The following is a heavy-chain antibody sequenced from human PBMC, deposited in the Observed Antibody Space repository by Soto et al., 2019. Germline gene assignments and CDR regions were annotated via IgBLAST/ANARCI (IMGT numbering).Heavy chain of an antibody. CDR2: IYYSGST. CDR1: GGSISSYY. V-gene: IGHV4-59*08. J-gene: IGHJ4*02. CDR3: ARLYSNSENY. D-gene: IGHD4-4*01. Sequence: SETLSLTCTVSGGSISSYYWSWIRQPPGKGLEWIGYIYYSGSTNYNPSLKSRVTISVDTSKNQFSLKLRSVTAADTAVYYCARLYSNSENYWGQGTLVTVSS.